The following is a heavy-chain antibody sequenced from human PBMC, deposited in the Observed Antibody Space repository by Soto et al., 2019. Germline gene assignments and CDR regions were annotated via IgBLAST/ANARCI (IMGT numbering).Heavy chain of an antibody. V-gene: IGHV4-39*02. J-gene: IGHJ3*01. CDR2: IYYSGST. CDR3: ASPSLGAFDV. CDR1: GGSISSSPYY. D-gene: IGHD1-26*01. Sequence: KTSETLSLTCTVSGGSISSSPYYWGWIRQPPGKGLEWIGSIYYSGSTHYNSSLKSRVTISVDTSKNHFSLRLSSVTAAGTAVYYCASPSLGAFDVWGQGTMVTVSS.